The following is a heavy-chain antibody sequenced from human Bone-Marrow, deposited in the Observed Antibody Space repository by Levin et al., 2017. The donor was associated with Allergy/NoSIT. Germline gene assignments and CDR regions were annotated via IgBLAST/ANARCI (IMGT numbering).Heavy chain of an antibody. J-gene: IGHJ4*02. Sequence: SETLSLTCTVSGGSISSSSYYWGWIRQPPGKGLEWIGSIYYSGSTYYNPSLKSRVTISVDTSKNQFSLKLSSVTAADTAVYYCARHYRGATVTEIGYWGQGTLVTVSS. CDR2: IYYSGST. D-gene: IGHD4-17*01. V-gene: IGHV4-39*01. CDR3: ARHYRGATVTEIGY. CDR1: GGSISSSSYY.